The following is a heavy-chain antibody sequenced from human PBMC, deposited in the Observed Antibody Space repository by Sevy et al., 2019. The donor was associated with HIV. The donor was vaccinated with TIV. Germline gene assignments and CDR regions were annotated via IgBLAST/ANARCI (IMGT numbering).Heavy chain of an antibody. D-gene: IGHD3-3*02. CDR3: VRVEHFYGMDV. CDR2: ISSSGSTI. CDR1: GFTFSDDY. V-gene: IGHV3-11*01. J-gene: IGHJ6*02. Sequence: GGSLRLSCAASGFTFSDDYMSWIRQAPGKGLEWVSYISSSGSTIYYADSAKGRFTISRDNAKNSLYLQMNSLRAEDTAVYYCVRVEHFYGMDVWGQGTTVTVSS.